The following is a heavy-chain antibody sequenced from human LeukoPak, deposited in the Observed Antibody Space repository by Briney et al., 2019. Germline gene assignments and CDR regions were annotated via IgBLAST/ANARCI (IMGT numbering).Heavy chain of an antibody. CDR1: GFTFTTYS. J-gene: IGHJ3*02. Sequence: GGSLRLSCAASGFTFTTYSMNWVRQAPGKGLQWVSYISITSRTTNYADSVKGRFTTSRDSAKNSLYLQMNSLTDEDTAVYYCATEKAFAFDIWGQGTVVTVSS. CDR3: ATEKAFAFDI. CDR2: ISITSRTT. V-gene: IGHV3-48*02.